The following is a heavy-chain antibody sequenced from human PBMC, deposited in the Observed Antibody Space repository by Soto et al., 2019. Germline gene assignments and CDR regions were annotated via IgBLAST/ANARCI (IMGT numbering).Heavy chain of an antibody. CDR2: VDPRDSYV. D-gene: IGHD2-8*01. J-gene: IGHJ5*02. Sequence: ESLTISCTGFGYTFTTFWISWVRQMPGKGLEWLGRVDPRDSYVTYNPSFEGHVTISADKSISTAYLQWGSLKASNTAMYFCARIYCTTTTCDSWFDPWGQGTLVTVSS. CDR1: GYTFTTFW. V-gene: IGHV5-10-1*01. CDR3: ARIYCTTTTCDSWFDP.